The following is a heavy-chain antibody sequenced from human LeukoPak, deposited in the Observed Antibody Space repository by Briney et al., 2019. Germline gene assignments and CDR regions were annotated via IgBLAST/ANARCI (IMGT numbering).Heavy chain of an antibody. CDR1: GFTLSYYW. V-gene: IGHV3-74*01. CDR2: INGDGSST. Sequence: GGSLRLSCAASGFTLSYYWMHWVRQGPGKGLVWVSTINGDGSSTNYADSVKGRFTISRDNAKNTLYLEMNSLRVEGTAVYYCARDPRNKGFDPWGQGTLVTVSS. J-gene: IGHJ5*02. CDR3: ARDPRNKGFDP. D-gene: IGHD1/OR15-1a*01.